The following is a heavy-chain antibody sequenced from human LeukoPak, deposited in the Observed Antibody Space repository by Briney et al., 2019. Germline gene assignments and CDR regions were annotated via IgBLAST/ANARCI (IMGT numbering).Heavy chain of an antibody. J-gene: IGHJ5*02. CDR1: GHTFTSYY. CDR3: ARDNSVRDEAWWFNP. V-gene: IGHV1-46*01. D-gene: IGHD5-24*01. CDR2: MSPSGGST. Sequence: ASVKVSYKAFGHTFTSYYMHSGTQAPRHRPKCMGVMSPSGGSTTYAQKFQGRVTLTRDMSTSTDYLELSSLRSEDTAVYYCARDNSVRDEAWWFNPWGQGTLVTVSS.